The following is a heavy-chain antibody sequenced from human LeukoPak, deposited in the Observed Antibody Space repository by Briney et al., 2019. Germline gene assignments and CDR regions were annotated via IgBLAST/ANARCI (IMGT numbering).Heavy chain of an antibody. CDR1: GYTLTVLS. CDR2: FDPEDGET. CDR3: ATAPHYDSSGYMYDY. V-gene: IGHV1-24*01. J-gene: IGHJ4*02. Sequence: ASVKVSCKVSGYTLTVLSMHWVRQAPGKGLEWMGGFDPEDGETIYAQKFQGRVTMTEDTSTDTAYMELSSLRSEDTAVYYCATAPHYDSSGYMYDYWGQGTLVTVSS. D-gene: IGHD3-22*01.